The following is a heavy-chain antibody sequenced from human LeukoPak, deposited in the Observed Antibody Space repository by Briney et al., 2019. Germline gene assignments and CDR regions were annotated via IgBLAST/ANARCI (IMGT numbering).Heavy chain of an antibody. CDR3: ASTADAIVVVPAY. D-gene: IGHD2-2*01. V-gene: IGHV1-69*02. CDR2: IIPILGIA. J-gene: IGHJ4*02. CDR1: GGTFSSYT. Sequence: SVKVSCMASGGTFSSYTISWVRQAPGQGLEWMGRIIPILGIANYAQKFQGRVTITADKSTSTAYMELSSLRSEDTAVYYCASTADAIVVVPAYWGQGTLVTVSS.